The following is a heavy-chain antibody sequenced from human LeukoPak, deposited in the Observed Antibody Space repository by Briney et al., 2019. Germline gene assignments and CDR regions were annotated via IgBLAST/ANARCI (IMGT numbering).Heavy chain of an antibody. CDR1: GGSIRRYY. V-gene: IGHV4-59*08. CDR3: ARRDGRSDDGHYFDY. D-gene: IGHD5-24*01. CDR2: IDDSGTT. J-gene: IGHJ4*02. Sequence: SETLSLTCTVSGGSIRRYYWSWIRQSPGKGLEWIGYIDDSGTTNYNPSLRGRLSMSVDTSKNQFSLKLSSVTAADTAVYYCARRDGRSDDGHYFDYWGQGTLVTVSS.